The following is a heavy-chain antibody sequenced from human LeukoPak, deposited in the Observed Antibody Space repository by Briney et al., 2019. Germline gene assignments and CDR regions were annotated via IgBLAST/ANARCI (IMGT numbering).Heavy chain of an antibody. Sequence: ASVKVSCKASGYTFTSYYMHWVRQAPGQGLEWMGIINSSGGSTSYAQKFQGRVTMTRDMSTSTVYMELSSLRSEDTAVYYCARDLAEGYYGSGSYYARDYWGQGTLVTVSS. CDR1: GYTFTSYY. D-gene: IGHD3-10*01. V-gene: IGHV1-46*01. CDR2: INSSGGST. CDR3: ARDLAEGYYGSGSYYARDY. J-gene: IGHJ4*02.